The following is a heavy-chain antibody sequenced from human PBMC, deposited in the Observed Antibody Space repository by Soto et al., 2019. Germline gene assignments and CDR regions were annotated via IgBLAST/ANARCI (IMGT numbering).Heavy chain of an antibody. V-gene: IGHV3-23*01. D-gene: IGHD2-21*01. CDR2: VSGNGGKT. CDR3: AKDLPYCGGDCYGNFDY. CDR1: GFTFSSYF. J-gene: IGHJ4*02. Sequence: GGSLRLSCAASGFTFSSYFMNWVRQAPGKGLEWVSAVSGNGGKTYYADSVKGRFTISRDNSKNTLSLQMNSLRAEDTAVYYCAKDLPYCGGDCYGNFDYWGQGTLVTVSS.